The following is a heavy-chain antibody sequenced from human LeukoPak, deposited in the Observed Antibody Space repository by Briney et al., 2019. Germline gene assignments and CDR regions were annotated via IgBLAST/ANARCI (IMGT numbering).Heavy chain of an antibody. J-gene: IGHJ3*02. V-gene: IGHV1-69*11. CDR2: IIPILATT. Sequence: GSSVKVSCRASGGPITIYAISWVRQAPGQGLEWMGQIIPILATTNYAQKFQGRVIITADESTNTAYMELSRLRSEDTAIYYCARNDYTDDDAFDIWGQGTVVTVSS. D-gene: IGHD4-11*01. CDR3: ARNDYTDDDAFDI. CDR1: GGPITIYA.